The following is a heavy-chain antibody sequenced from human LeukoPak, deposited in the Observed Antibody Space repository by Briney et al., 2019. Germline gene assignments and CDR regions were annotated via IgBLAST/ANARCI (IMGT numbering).Heavy chain of an antibody. CDR1: GFTFSAYA. CDR2: IIGRGSSA. V-gene: IGHV3-23*01. Sequence: SGGSLRLACAASGFTFSAYAMNWVRQAPGKGLERVASIIGRGSSAFYADSVKGRFTISRDNSKNTLYLQMNSLTAADTAVYYCAKPSGNVVAVPMDVWGQGTTVIVSS. CDR3: AKPSGNVVAVPMDV. J-gene: IGHJ6*02. D-gene: IGHD2-21*01.